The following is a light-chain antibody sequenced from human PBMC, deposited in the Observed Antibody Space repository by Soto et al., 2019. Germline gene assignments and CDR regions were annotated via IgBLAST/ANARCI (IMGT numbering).Light chain of an antibody. CDR2: GVS. Sequence: VLTQSPGTLSLSPGESAALSCRSSQPVSSNFLAWYQRKPGQAPKLPIYGVSSRASGIPDRFVGSGSGTDFTLTINRLEPEDFAVYYCQQYANSPLTFGQGTRLEIK. V-gene: IGKV3-20*01. CDR1: QPVSSNF. CDR3: QQYANSPLT. J-gene: IGKJ5*01.